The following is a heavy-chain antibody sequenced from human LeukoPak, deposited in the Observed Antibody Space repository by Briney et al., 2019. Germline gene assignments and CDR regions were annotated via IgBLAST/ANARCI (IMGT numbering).Heavy chain of an antibody. J-gene: IGHJ4*02. CDR3: ARHERNWNNGGY. D-gene: IGHD1/OR15-1a*01. Sequence: GSLRLSCAASGFTVSTNYMSWVRQPPGKGLEWIGSIYYSGSTYNNPSLKSRVTISVDTSKNQLSLKLNSLTAADTAVYYWARHERNWNNGGYWGQGTLVTVSS. CDR2: IYYSGST. CDR1: GFTVSTNY. V-gene: IGHV4-39*01.